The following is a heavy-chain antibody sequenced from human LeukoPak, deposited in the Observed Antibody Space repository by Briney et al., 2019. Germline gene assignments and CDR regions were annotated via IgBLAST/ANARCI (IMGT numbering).Heavy chain of an antibody. Sequence: GGSPRLSCEASGFTFRSYAMTWVRQAPGKGLEWVSAISGSGAKTYYADSVKGRFTISRDNSKNTLYLQMNSLRAEDTAVYYCAKPEGLVDLGYFQHWGQGTLVTVSS. V-gene: IGHV3-23*01. CDR2: ISGSGAKT. CDR3: AKPEGLVDLGYFQH. CDR1: GFTFRSYA. D-gene: IGHD7-27*01. J-gene: IGHJ1*01.